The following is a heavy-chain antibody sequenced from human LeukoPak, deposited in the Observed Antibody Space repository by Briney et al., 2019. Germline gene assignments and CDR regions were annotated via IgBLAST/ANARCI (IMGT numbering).Heavy chain of an antibody. CDR3: AGSPRIATNWFDP. V-gene: IGHV1-69*05. Sequence: SVKVSCKASGGTFGSYAISWVRQAPGQGLEWMGRIIPIFGTANYAQKFQGRVTITTDESTSTAYMELSSLRSEDTAVYYCAGSPRIATNWFDPWGQGTLVTVSS. J-gene: IGHJ5*02. D-gene: IGHD3-22*01. CDR1: GGTFGSYA. CDR2: IIPIFGTA.